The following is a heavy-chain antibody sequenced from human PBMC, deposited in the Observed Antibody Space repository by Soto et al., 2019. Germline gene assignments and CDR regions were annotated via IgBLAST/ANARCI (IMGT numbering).Heavy chain of an antibody. CDR1: GFTFSSYA. V-gene: IGHV3-23*01. CDR3: AKAGLTYYYDSSGYYYSLTPSGY. Sequence: GGSLRLSWAASGFTFSSYAMSWVRQAPGKGLEWVSAISGSGGSTYYAASVKGRFTISRDNSKNTLYLQMNSLRAEDTAVYYCAKAGLTYYYDSSGYYYSLTPSGYWGQGTLVTVSS. D-gene: IGHD3-22*01. J-gene: IGHJ4*02. CDR2: ISGSGGST.